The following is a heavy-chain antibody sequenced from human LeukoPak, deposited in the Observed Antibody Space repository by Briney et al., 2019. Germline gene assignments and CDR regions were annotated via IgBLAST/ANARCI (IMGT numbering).Heavy chain of an antibody. J-gene: IGHJ4*02. D-gene: IGHD4-23*01. CDR2: ISSGSSTI. Sequence: QSGGSLRLSCAASGFTFSSYSMNWVRQAPGKGLEWVSYISSGSSTIYYADSVKGRFTISRDNAKNSLCLQMNSLRDEDTAVYYCARAGTTVVTPGAYWGQGTLVTVSS. CDR1: GFTFSSYS. CDR3: ARAGTTVVTPGAY. V-gene: IGHV3-48*02.